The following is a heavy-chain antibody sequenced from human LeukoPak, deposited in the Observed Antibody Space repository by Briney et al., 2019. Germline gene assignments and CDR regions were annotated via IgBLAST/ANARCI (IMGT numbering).Heavy chain of an antibody. CDR2: IYYSGST. V-gene: IGHV4-59*01. CDR3: ARDWRRNYYGSGSYLHFDY. Sequence: SETLSLTCTVSGASITSYYWSWIRQSPGKGLEWIGYIYYSGSTNYNPSLKSRVTVSVDTSKNQFSLKLSSVTAADTAVYYCARDWRRNYYGSGSYLHFDYWGQGTLVTVSS. D-gene: IGHD3-10*01. CDR1: GASITSYY. J-gene: IGHJ4*02.